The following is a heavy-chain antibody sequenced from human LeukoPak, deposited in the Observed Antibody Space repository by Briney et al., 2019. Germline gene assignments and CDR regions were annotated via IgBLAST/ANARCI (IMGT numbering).Heavy chain of an antibody. Sequence: PGGSLGLSCAASGFTVSSNFMTWVRQAPGKGLEWVSVIYSGGSTYYADSVKDRFTISRDNSKNTLYLQMNSLRAEDTAVYYCAKAQRSTVISSYYGMDVWGQGTTVTVSS. CDR2: IYSGGST. CDR3: AKAQRSTVISSYYGMDV. CDR1: GFTVSSNF. V-gene: IGHV3-66*01. J-gene: IGHJ6*02. D-gene: IGHD4-17*01.